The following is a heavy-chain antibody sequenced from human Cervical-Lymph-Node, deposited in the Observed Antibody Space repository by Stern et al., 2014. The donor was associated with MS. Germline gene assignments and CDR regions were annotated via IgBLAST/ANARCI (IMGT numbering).Heavy chain of an antibody. J-gene: IGHJ5*02. CDR1: GFTFSSYW. V-gene: IGHV3-7*01. CDR2: IKEDGSET. D-gene: IGHD2-15*01. CDR3: ARGSDT. Sequence: EVQLVESGGGLVQPGGSLRLSCAASGFTFSSYWMNWVRQAPGKGLEWVANIKEDGSETYYGDSVKGRFPIPRDNAKTSLFLQMNSLRAEDTAVYYCARGSDTWGQGTLVTVSS.